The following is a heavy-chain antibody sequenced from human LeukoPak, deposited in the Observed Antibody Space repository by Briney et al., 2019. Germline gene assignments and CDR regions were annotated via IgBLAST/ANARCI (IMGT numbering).Heavy chain of an antibody. CDR1: GFTFSSYT. Sequence: GGSLRLSCAASGFTFSSYTMNWVRQAPGKGLEWVSFISTSGHPIYYADSVKGRFTISRDNAKNSLYLQMNSLRVEDTAVYYCARDHIWYFDLWGRGTLVAVS. J-gene: IGHJ2*01. CDR2: ISTSGHPI. CDR3: ARDHIWYFDL. V-gene: IGHV3-48*01.